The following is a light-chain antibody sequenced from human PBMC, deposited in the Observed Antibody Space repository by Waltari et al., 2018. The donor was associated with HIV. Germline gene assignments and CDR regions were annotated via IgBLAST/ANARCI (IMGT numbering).Light chain of an antibody. CDR1: SGNNSYP. CDR2: LKRDGSH. V-gene: IGLV4-69*01. J-gene: IGLJ3*02. CDR3: RSWATGIRV. Sequence: QLVLTQSPSASASLGASDKLTCTLSSGNNSYPIAWHQQQPEKGPRYWMKLKRDGSHKKGDGIPDRFPVSSSGAERYLTISSLQYEDEAEYYCRSWATGIRVFGGGTKLTV.